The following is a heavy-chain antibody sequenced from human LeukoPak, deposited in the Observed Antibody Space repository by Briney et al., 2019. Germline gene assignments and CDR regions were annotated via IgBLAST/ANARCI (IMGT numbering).Heavy chain of an antibody. CDR2: INVNSGGT. J-gene: IGHJ4*02. CDR1: GNTFTGDF. V-gene: IGHV1-2*02. Sequence: ASVKVSCKASGNTFTGDFMQWVRQAPGQGLEWMGWINVNSGGTHYAQKFQGRVSMTSDTSIATAYMELSGLRSDDTAVYYCASYSDSPKDFDKWGQGTLVCVSS. D-gene: IGHD1-26*01. CDR3: ASYSDSPKDFDK.